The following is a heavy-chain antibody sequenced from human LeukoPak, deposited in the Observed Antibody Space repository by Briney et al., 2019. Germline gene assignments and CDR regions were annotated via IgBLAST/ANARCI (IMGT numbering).Heavy chain of an antibody. CDR3: VKSISSSGNWFDS. CDR2: IKGDGSVQ. CDR1: GFSFGNYW. J-gene: IGHJ5*01. D-gene: IGHD6-6*01. Sequence: GGSLRLSCAASGFSFGNYWMNWARQTPEKGLEWVASIKGDGSVQIYLDSVKGRFTISRDNSKNTLYVQMNSLRVEDTAVYYCVKSISSSGNWFDSWGQGTLVTVSS. V-gene: IGHV3-7*01.